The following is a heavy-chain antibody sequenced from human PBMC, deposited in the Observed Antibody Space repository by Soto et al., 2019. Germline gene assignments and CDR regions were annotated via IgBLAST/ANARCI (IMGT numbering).Heavy chain of an antibody. J-gene: IGHJ4*02. V-gene: IGHV4-31*03. CDR1: GGSISSGDYF. CDR2: IYYSGST. D-gene: IGHD3-22*01. Sequence: PSETLSLTCTVSGGSISSGDYFWSCIRQHPGKDLEWIGYIYYSGSTYYNPSLKSRVTISVDTSKIEFSLKLGSVTAADTAVYYCARGGDYSDSSGYYPFDYWGQGILVTVSS. CDR3: ARGGDYSDSSGYYPFDY.